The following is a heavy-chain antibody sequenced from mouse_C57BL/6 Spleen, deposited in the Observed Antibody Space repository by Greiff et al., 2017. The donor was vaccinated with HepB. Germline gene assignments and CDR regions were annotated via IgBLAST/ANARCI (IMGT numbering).Heavy chain of an antibody. V-gene: IGHV1-80*01. D-gene: IGHD2-2*01. J-gene: IGHJ1*03. CDR3: ARCGYPGYFDV. CDR1: GYSFSSYW. Sequence: QVQLQQSGAELVKPGASVKISCKASGYSFSSYWMNWVKQRPGKGLEWIGQIYPGDGDTNYNGKFKGKATLTADKSSSTAYMQLSSLTSEDSAVYFCARCGYPGYFDVWGTGTTVTVSS. CDR2: IYPGDGDT.